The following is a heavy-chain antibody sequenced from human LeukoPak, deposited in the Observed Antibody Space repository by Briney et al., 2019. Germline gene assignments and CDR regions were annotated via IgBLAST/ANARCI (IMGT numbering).Heavy chain of an antibody. J-gene: IGHJ3*02. CDR3: ARVVRGAFDI. CDR1: GYTFTGYY. Sequence: SVKVSCKPSGYTFTGYYMHWVRQAPGQGLEWMGRINPKSSGTNYSQKFQGRVTMTRDTSISTAYMELSRLRSADTAVYYCARVVRGAFDIWGQGTMVTVSS. CDR2: INPKSSGT. D-gene: IGHD1-26*01. V-gene: IGHV1-2*06.